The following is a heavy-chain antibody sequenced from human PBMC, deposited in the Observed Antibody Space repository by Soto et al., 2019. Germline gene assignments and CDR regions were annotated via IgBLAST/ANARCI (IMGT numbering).Heavy chain of an antibody. D-gene: IGHD1-1*01. V-gene: IGHV4-59*01. J-gene: IGHJ6*02. CDR2: IYYSGIT. Sequence: QVQLQESGPGLVKPSETLSLTCTVSGGSISSYYWSWIRQPPGKGLEWIGYIYYSGITNYNPSLKSRATISIDTSKNKFSLKRSSVTAADTAVYYCARERGGPGTTTWYYYGMDVWGQGTTVTVSS. CDR3: ARERGGPGTTTWYYYGMDV. CDR1: GGSISSYY.